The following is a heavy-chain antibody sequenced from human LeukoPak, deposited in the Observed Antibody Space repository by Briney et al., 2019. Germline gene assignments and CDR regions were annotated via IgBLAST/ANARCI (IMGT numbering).Heavy chain of an antibody. CDR3: ARVPFNYYDSSGSYFDY. J-gene: IGHJ4*02. D-gene: IGHD3-22*01. CDR1: GGSISSGDYY. CDR2: IYYSGST. V-gene: IGHV4-30-4*01. Sequence: PSETLSLTCTVSGGSISSGDYYWSWIRQPPGKGLEWIGYIYYSGSTYYNPSLKSRVTISVDTSKNQFSLKPSSVTAADTAVYYCARVPFNYYDSSGSYFDYWGQGTLVTVSS.